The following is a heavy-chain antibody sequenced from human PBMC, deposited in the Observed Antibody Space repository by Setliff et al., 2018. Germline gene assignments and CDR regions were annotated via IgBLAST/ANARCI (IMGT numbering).Heavy chain of an antibody. D-gene: IGHD3-3*01. V-gene: IGHV3-48*01. J-gene: IGHJ3*02. Sequence: LRLSCAASGFTFSSYSMNWVRQAPGKGLEWVSYISSSSSTIYYADSVKGRFTISRDNAKNSLYLQMNSLRAEDTAVYYCARDYTYYDFWSGPSSDAFDIWGQGTMVTVSS. CDR1: GFTFSSYS. CDR3: ARDYTYYDFWSGPSSDAFDI. CDR2: ISSSSSTI.